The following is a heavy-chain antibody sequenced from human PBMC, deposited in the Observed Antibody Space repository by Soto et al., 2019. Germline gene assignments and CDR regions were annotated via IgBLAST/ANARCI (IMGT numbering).Heavy chain of an antibody. J-gene: IGHJ4*02. D-gene: IGHD3-22*01. CDR1: GFTFNTHN. CDR3: ARDDYPYYDDSSGYHFDY. Sequence: GGSLRLSCAASGFTFNTHNMNWVRQAPGKGLEWVSYISDSSSTIHYADSVKGRFTISRDNAKNSLYLQMNSLRAEDTAVYYCARDDYPYYDDSSGYHFDYRGQGAPVTVSS. CDR2: ISDSSSTI. V-gene: IGHV3-48*01.